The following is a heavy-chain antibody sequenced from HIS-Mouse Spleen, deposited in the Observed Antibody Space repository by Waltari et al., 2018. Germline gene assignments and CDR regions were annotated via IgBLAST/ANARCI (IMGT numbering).Heavy chain of an antibody. J-gene: IGHJ2*01. CDR1: GGSISSGGYY. CDR3: ARAPIRGYWYFDL. V-gene: IGHV4-31*03. Sequence: QVQLQESGPGLVKPSQTLSLTCTFSGGSISSGGYYWSWVRQHPGKGLEWVGYIYYSGSTYYNPSLKSRVTISVDTSKNQFSLKLSSVTAADTAVYYCARAPIRGYWYFDLWGRGTLVTVSS. CDR2: IYYSGST. D-gene: IGHD3-16*01.